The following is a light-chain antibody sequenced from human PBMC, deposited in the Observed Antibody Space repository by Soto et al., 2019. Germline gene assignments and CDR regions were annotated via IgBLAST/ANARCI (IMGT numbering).Light chain of an antibody. Sequence: DIVMTQSPDSLAVSLGERATINCKSSQSVLSSSNNKNYLAWYQQKPGQPPKLLIYWASTRESGVPDRFSGSGSGTDFTLTISTLQAEDVAVYYCQHYYFISRTLGPGTKV. J-gene: IGKJ1*01. V-gene: IGKV4-1*01. CDR3: QHYYFISRT. CDR2: WAS. CDR1: QSVLSSSNNKNY.